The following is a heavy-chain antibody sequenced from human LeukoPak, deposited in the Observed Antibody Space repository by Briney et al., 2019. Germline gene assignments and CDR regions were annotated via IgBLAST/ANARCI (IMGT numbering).Heavy chain of an antibody. CDR2: ISAYNGNT. J-gene: IGHJ4*02. CDR3: ARGDDYVWGSYRELEY. D-gene: IGHD3-16*02. CDR1: GYTLTRYG. Sequence: GASVKVSCKASGYTLTRYGISCVRQAPGQGLEWMGWISAYNGNTNYAQKLQGRVTMTTDTSTSTAYMELRSLRSDDTAVYYCARGDDYVWGSYRELEYWGQGTLVTVSS. V-gene: IGHV1-18*01.